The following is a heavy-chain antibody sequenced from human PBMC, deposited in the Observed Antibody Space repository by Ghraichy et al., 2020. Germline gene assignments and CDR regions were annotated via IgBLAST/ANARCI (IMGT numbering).Heavy chain of an antibody. D-gene: IGHD3-3*01. CDR1: GGSISSYY. J-gene: IGHJ2*01. CDR2: IYYSGST. V-gene: IGHV4-59*01. CDR3: ARGELRFLESPSAWYFDL. Sequence: SETLSLTCTVSGGSISSYYWSWIRQPPGKGLEWIGYIYYSGSTNYNPSLKSRVTISVDTSKNQFSLKLSSVTAADTAVYYCARGELRFLESPSAWYFDLWGRGTLVTVSS.